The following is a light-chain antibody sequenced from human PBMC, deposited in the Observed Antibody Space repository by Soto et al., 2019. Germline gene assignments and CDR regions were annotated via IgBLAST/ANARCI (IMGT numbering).Light chain of an antibody. CDR2: EVN. V-gene: IGLV2-8*01. CDR3: SSFAGRNDYVV. Sequence: QSVLTQPPSASGSPGQSLTVSCTGTSSDIGGYNFVSWYQQHPGKAPKLLIYEVNKRPSGVPDRFSGSKSGNTASLTVSGLQPEDEADYFCSSFAGRNDYVVFGGGTQLTVL. J-gene: IGLJ2*01. CDR1: SSDIGGYNF.